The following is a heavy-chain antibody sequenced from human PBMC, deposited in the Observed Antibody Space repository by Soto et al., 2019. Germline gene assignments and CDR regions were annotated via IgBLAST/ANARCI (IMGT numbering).Heavy chain of an antibody. V-gene: IGHV2-5*01. Sequence: QITLKESGPTLVEPTQTLTLTCTFSGLSFSTSGMGVGWIRQPPGKALEWLALIFWNDNKRYSPSLKSRLTIMKDTSKNEVVLTMTDMDPVDTGTYYCAHRLGGSNTGGAFDYWGQGTLVTVSS. CDR2: IFWNDNK. D-gene: IGHD4-4*01. CDR1: GLSFSTSGMG. CDR3: AHRLGGSNTGGAFDY. J-gene: IGHJ4*02.